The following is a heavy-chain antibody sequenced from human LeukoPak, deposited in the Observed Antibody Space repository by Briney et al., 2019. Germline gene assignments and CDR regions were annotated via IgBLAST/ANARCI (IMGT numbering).Heavy chain of an antibody. CDR1: GYTFNNYD. V-gene: IGHV1-8*01. CDR3: ARARENSYGSGTYRPYYFNC. CDR2: VNPKSGKT. J-gene: IGHJ4*02. Sequence: ASVKVSCKASGYTFNNYDVNWVRQAAGQGREGMGWVNPKSGKTGYAQRFQGRVTMTRNTSISTAYMELSSLGSEDTAVYYCARARENSYGSGTYRPYYFNCWGQGTLVTVSS. D-gene: IGHD3-10*01.